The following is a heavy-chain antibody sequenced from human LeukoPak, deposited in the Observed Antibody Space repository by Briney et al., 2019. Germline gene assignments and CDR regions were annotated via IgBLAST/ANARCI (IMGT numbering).Heavy chain of an antibody. CDR2: INPSGGST. Sequence: ASVKVSCKASGYTFTSYYMHWVRQAPGQGLEWMGIINPSGGSTSYAQKFQGRVTMTRDMSTSTVYMELSRLRSDDTAVYYCARQAYYGSGSYYNVGYWGQGTLVTVSS. D-gene: IGHD3-10*01. V-gene: IGHV1-46*01. J-gene: IGHJ4*02. CDR1: GYTFTSYY. CDR3: ARQAYYGSGSYYNVGY.